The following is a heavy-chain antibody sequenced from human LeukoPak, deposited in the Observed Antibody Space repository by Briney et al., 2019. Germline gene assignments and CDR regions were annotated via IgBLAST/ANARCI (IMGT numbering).Heavy chain of an antibody. CDR2: MNPNSGNT. V-gene: IGHV1-8*01. J-gene: IGHJ4*02. CDR3: ARVSQNKYYYDSSGYYPGY. D-gene: IGHD3-22*01. Sequence: ASVKVSCKASGYTFTSYDINWVRQATGQGLEWMGWMNPNSGNTGYAQKFQGRGTMTRNTSISTAYMELSSLRSEDTAVYYCARVSQNKYYYDSSGYYPGYWGQGTLVTVSS. CDR1: GYTFTSYD.